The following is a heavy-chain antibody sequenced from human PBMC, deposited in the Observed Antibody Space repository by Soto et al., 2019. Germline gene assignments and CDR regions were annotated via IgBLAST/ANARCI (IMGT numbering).Heavy chain of an antibody. CDR2: ISSSSSYI. D-gene: IGHD6-6*01. Sequence: GGSLRLSCAASGFTFSSYSMNWVRQAPGKGLEWVSSISSSSSYIYYADSVKGRFTISRDNARNSLYLQMNSLRAEDTAVYYCARRLRQLVRVGYYGMDVWGQGTTVTVSS. V-gene: IGHV3-21*01. CDR1: GFTFSSYS. CDR3: ARRLRQLVRVGYYGMDV. J-gene: IGHJ6*02.